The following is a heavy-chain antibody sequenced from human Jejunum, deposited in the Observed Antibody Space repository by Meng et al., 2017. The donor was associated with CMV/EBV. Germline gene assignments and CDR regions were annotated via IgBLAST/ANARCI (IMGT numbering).Heavy chain of an antibody. D-gene: IGHD2-15*01. CDR1: GYIFIGYY. CDR3: ARIPTDNLPNQHFDF. Sequence: SGYIFIGYYIHWVRQAPGQGLEWMGWINPNPGVTGTAQKFRGRVTMTRDTSITTAYMELSSLRSDDTAVYFCARIPTDNLPNQHFDFWGQGTLVTVSS. J-gene: IGHJ4*02. V-gene: IGHV1-2*02. CDR2: INPNPGVT.